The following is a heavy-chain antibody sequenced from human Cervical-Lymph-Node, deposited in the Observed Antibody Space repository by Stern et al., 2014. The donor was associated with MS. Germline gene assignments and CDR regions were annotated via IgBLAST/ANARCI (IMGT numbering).Heavy chain of an antibody. CDR3: ARDRGLTHYFYGMDV. V-gene: IGHV3-30*03. Sequence: VQLEESGGGVVQPGKSLRLSCAASGFTFSDYGMHWVRQAPGKGLEWVALATYDGSDQYYAGSVKGRFTVSRDNSKNTVLLQMNGLRPEDTAVYFCARDRGLTHYFYGMDVWGQGTTVTVSS. CDR1: GFTFSDYG. D-gene: IGHD3-10*01. J-gene: IGHJ6*02. CDR2: ATYDGSDQ.